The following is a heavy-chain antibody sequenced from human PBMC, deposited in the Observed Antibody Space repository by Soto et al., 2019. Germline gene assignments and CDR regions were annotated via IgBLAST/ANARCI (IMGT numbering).Heavy chain of an antibody. V-gene: IGHV4-30-4*01. CDR2: IYYSGST. J-gene: IGHJ4*02. Sequence: SSETLSLTCTVSGGSISSGDYYWSWIRQPPGKGLEWIGYIYYSGSTYYNPSLKSRVTISVDTSKNQFSLKLSSVTAADTAVYYCARVKYSSTLDFDYWGQGTLVTVSS. CDR3: ARVKYSSTLDFDY. CDR1: GGSISSGDYY. D-gene: IGHD6-13*01.